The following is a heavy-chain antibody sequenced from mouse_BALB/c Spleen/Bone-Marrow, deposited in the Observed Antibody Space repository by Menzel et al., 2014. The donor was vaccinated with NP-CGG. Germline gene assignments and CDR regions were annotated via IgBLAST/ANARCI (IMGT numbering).Heavy chain of an antibody. D-gene: IGHD1-1*02. Sequence: VQLKQSGPSLVKPSQTLSLPCSVTGDSITSGYWNWIRKFPGNKLEYMGYISYSGSTYYNPSLKSRISITRDTSKNXYYLQLNSVTTEGTATYYCARGRAMGFAYWGQGTLVTVSA. V-gene: IGHV3-8*02. CDR2: ISYSGST. CDR1: GDSITSGY. CDR3: ARGRAMGFAY. J-gene: IGHJ3*01.